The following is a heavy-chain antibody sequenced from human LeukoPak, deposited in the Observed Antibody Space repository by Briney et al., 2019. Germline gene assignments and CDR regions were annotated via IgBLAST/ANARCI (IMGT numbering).Heavy chain of an antibody. CDR2: ISYDGSNK. D-gene: IGHD6-6*01. Sequence: GGSLRLSCAASGFTFSSYAMHWVRQAPGKGLEWVAVISYDGSNKYYADSVKGRFTISRDKSKNTLYLQMNSLGAEDTAVYYCARDLWSEQLFIALGYWGQGTLVTVSS. CDR3: ARDLWSEQLFIALGY. V-gene: IGHV3-30*04. J-gene: IGHJ4*02. CDR1: GFTFSSYA.